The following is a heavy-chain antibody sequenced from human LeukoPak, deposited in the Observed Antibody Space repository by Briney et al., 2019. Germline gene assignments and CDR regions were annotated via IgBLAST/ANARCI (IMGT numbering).Heavy chain of an antibody. D-gene: IGHD3-22*01. Sequence: GGSLRLSCAVSGFTLSNYGMSWVRQAPGKGLEWVAGISDSGGRTNYADSVKGRFTISRDNPKNTLYLQMNSLGAEDTAVYFCAKRGVVIRVILVAFHKEAYYFDSWGQGALVTVSS. CDR2: ISDSGGRT. CDR1: GFTLSNYG. J-gene: IGHJ4*02. CDR3: AKRGVVIRVILVAFHKEAYYFDS. V-gene: IGHV3-23*01.